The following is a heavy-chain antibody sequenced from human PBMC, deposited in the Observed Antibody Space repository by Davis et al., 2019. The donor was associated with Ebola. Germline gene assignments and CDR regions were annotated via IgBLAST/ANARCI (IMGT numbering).Heavy chain of an antibody. CDR3: VRRVETPGWFDP. CDR1: GYKCPTYW. Sequence: GESLKISCQGYGYKCPTYWIGWVRQMPVRGLEYMGIIYPGDSETRYSPSFEGQVTISADKSTSTAYLQWSSLKASDSAIYYCVRRVETPGWFDPWGQGTLVTVSS. V-gene: IGHV5-51*01. D-gene: IGHD4-23*01. CDR2: IYPGDSET. J-gene: IGHJ5*02.